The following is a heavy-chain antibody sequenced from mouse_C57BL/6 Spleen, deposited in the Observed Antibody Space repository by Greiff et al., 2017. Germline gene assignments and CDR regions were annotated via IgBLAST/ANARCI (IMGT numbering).Heavy chain of an antibody. CDR3: ARHEEYYYGSIVYYAMDY. J-gene: IGHJ4*01. Sequence: VMLVESGAELVKPGASVKLSCKASGYTFTEYTIHWVKQRSGQGLEWIGWFYPGSGSIKYNEKFKDKATLTANKSSSTVYMELSRLTSEDSAVYFCARHEEYYYGSIVYYAMDYWGQGTSVTVSS. CDR1: GYTFTEYT. V-gene: IGHV1-62-2*01. CDR2: FYPGSGSI. D-gene: IGHD1-1*01.